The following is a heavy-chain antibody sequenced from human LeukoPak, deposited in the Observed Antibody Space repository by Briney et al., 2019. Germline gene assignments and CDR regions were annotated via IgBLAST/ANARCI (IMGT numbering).Heavy chain of an antibody. J-gene: IGHJ1*01. D-gene: IGHD4-17*01. CDR2: SIPIFGTA. CDR3: ARGLETTVTTFAEHFQH. V-gene: IGHV1-69*05. Sequence: SVKVSCKASGGTFSSYAISWVRQAPGQGREWMGGSIPIFGTANYAQKFQGRVTITTDESTSTAYMELSSLRSEDTAVYYCARGLETTVTTFAEHFQHWGQGTLVTVAS. CDR1: GGTFSSYA.